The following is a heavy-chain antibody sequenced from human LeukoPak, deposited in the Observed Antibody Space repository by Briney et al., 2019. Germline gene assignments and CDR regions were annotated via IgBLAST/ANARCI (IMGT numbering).Heavy chain of an antibody. D-gene: IGHD3-10*01. CDR2: INPTGTGI. V-gene: IGHV1-46*01. CDR3: SRDNSVGDIAWWFDP. Sequence: ASVKVSCKASGYTFINNWMHWVRQAPGQGLEWIGLINPTGTGILYAQKFQGRVTMTRDMSTSTDYMEFSSLRSEDTAVYYCSRDNSVGDIAWWFDPWSQGTLVTVSS. CDR1: GYTFINNW. J-gene: IGHJ5*02.